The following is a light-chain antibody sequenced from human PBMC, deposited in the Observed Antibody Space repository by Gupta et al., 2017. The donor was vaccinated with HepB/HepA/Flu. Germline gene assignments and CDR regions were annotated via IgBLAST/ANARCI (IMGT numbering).Light chain of an antibody. Sequence: SYELTQPPSVSVSPGQTARITCSGDKVGDKYACWYQQKPGQSHVLVIYQDSKRPSGIPERFAGSNSGNTATLTISGTQAMDEADYYCQAWDSSTVVFGGGTKLTVL. J-gene: IGLJ2*01. CDR2: QDS. CDR1: KVGDKY. CDR3: QAWDSSTVV. V-gene: IGLV3-1*01.